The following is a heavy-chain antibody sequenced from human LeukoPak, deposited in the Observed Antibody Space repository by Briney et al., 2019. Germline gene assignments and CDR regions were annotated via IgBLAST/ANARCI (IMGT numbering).Heavy chain of an antibody. CDR1: GGTFSSYA. Sequence: ASVKVSCKASGGTFSSYAISWVRQAPGQGLEWMGGITPIFGTANYAQKFQGRVTITADKSTSTAYMELSSLRSEDTAVYYCAVPFDYSNYPFDYWGQGTLVTVSS. CDR3: AVPFDYSNYPFDY. CDR2: ITPIFGTA. D-gene: IGHD4-11*01. J-gene: IGHJ4*02. V-gene: IGHV1-69*06.